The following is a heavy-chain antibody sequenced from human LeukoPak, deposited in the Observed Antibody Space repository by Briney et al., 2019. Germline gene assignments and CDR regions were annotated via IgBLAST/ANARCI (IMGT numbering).Heavy chain of an antibody. J-gene: IGHJ3*02. D-gene: IGHD6-19*01. CDR1: GDSVSSNSAA. V-gene: IGHV6-1*01. Sequence: SQTLSLTCAISGDSVSSNSAAWNWIRQSPSRGLEWLGRTYYRSKWYNDYAVSVKSRVTINPDTSKNQFSLQLNSVTPEGTAVYYCASAREQWLVQDAFDIWGQGTMVTVSS. CDR2: TYYRSKWYN. CDR3: ASAREQWLVQDAFDI.